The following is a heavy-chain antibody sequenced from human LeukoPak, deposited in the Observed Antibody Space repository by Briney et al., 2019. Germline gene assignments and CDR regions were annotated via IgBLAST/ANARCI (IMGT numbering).Heavy chain of an antibody. CDR2: IIPIFGTA. D-gene: IGHD2-2*01. CDR1: GGTFSSYA. J-gene: IGHJ6*03. Sequence: SVKVSCKASGGTFSSYAISWVRQAPGQGLEWMGRIIPIFGTANYAQKFQGRVTITADKSTSTAYMELSSLRSEDTAVYYCARSFCSSTSCYGASYYDYYMDVWGKGTTVTVSS. V-gene: IGHV1-69*06. CDR3: ARSFCSSTSCYGASYYDYYMDV.